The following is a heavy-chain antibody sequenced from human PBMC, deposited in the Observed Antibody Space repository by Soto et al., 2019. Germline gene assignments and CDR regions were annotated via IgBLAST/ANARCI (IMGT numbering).Heavy chain of an antibody. V-gene: IGHV4-30-2*01. CDR1: GGSISSGGYS. CDR3: ARDANYHDAFDS. Sequence: PSETLSLTCAVSGGSISSGGYSWSWIRQPPGKGLEWIGYIYHSGSTYYNPSLKSRVTISVDRSKNQFSLKLSSVTAADTAVYYCARDANYHDAFDSWGQGTMVTVSS. J-gene: IGHJ3*02. D-gene: IGHD2-2*01. CDR2: IYHSGST.